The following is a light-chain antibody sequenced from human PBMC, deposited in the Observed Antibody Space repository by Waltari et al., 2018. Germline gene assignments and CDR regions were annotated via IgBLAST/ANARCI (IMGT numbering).Light chain of an antibody. CDR2: MVS. J-gene: IGKJ4*01. Sequence: VELTQPQLSLPVTLEQPPSIPCRSRQTLVHSDGDTYVNWYHQRPGQPPRRLIYMVSRRSTGAPDRFSGAGSGTQFTLHISRVEADDVGVYYCMQGTHWPLTFGGGTRVEI. V-gene: IGKV2-30*02. CDR1: QTLVHSDGDTY. CDR3: MQGTHWPLT.